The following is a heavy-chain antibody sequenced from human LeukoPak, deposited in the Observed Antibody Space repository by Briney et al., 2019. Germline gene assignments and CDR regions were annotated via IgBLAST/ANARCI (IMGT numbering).Heavy chain of an antibody. CDR2: IYPGDSDT. D-gene: IGHD6-13*01. J-gene: IGHJ3*02. Sequence: GESLKISCKGSGYSFTSYWIGWVRQMPGKGLEWMGIIYPGDSDTRYSPSFQGQGTISADKSISTAYLQWSSLKASDTAMYYCARSRGIAGTHDAFDIWGQGTMVTVSS. V-gene: IGHV5-51*01. CDR1: GYSFTSYW. CDR3: ARSRGIAGTHDAFDI.